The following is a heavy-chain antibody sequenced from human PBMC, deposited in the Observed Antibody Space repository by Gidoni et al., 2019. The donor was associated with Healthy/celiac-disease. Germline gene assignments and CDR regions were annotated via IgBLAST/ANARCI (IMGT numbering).Heavy chain of an antibody. D-gene: IGHD3-22*01. CDR3: ARDQTGSYYYDSSGYPHYFDY. Sequence: EVQLVESGGGLVQPGGSLRLSCAASGFTFSSYEMNWVRQAPGKGLEWVSYISSSGSTIYYADAVKGRFTISRDNAKNSLYLQMNSLRAEDTAVYYCARDQTGSYYYDSSGYPHYFDYWGQGTLVTVSS. J-gene: IGHJ4*02. CDR2: ISSSGSTI. V-gene: IGHV3-48*03. CDR1: GFTFSSYE.